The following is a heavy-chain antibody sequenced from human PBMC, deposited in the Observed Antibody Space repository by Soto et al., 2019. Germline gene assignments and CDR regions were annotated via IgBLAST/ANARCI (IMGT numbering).Heavy chain of an antibody. Sequence: SETLSLTCTVSGGSISSSSYYWGWIRQPPGKGLEWIGSIYYSGSTYYNPSLKNRVNISVDTSKNQFSLKLSSVTAAVTAVYYCARRFGDYYYYMDVWGKGTTVTVSS. J-gene: IGHJ6*03. V-gene: IGHV4-39*01. D-gene: IGHD3-10*01. CDR1: GGSISSSSYY. CDR2: IYYSGST. CDR3: ARRFGDYYYYMDV.